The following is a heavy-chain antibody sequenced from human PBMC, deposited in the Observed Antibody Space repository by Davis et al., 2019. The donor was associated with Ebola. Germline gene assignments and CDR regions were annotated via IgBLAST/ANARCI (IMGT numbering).Heavy chain of an antibody. CDR1: GGSISSYS. J-gene: IGHJ4*02. Sequence: MPSETPSLTCTVSGGSISSYSWSWIRQPPGKGLEWIGYIYHSGSTYYNPSLKSRVTISVDTSKNQFSLKLSSVTAADTAVYYCAREMGDSSFDYWGQGTLVTVSS. V-gene: IGHV4-59*01. CDR2: IYHSGST. CDR3: AREMGDSSFDY. D-gene: IGHD2-21*02.